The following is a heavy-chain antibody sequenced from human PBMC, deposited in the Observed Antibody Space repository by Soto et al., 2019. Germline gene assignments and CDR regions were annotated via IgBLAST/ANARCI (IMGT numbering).Heavy chain of an antibody. Sequence: SETLSLTCTVSGGSISSCGYYWSWIRQHPGKGLEGIGYIYYSGSTYYNPSLKSRVTISVDTSKNQFSLKLSSVTAADTAVYYCARTYGDYFDYWGQGTLVTVSS. CDR3: ARTYGDYFDY. CDR2: IYYSGST. V-gene: IGHV4-31*03. CDR1: GGSISSCGYY. D-gene: IGHD4-17*01. J-gene: IGHJ4*02.